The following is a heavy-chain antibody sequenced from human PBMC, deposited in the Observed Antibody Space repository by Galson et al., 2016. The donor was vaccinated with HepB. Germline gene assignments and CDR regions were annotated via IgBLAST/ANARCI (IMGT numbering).Heavy chain of an antibody. CDR1: GFTFEDYA. Sequence: SLRLSCAVSGFTFEDYAMHWVRQAPGKGLEWVSGISWNRGTIGYADSVKGRFTISRDNARNSLYLQMNSLKVEDTALYFCARDFVGPLAVAGPSHWGQGTLVTVSS. CDR2: ISWNRGTI. CDR3: ARDFVGPLAVAGPSH. V-gene: IGHV3-9*01. D-gene: IGHD6-19*01. J-gene: IGHJ4*02.